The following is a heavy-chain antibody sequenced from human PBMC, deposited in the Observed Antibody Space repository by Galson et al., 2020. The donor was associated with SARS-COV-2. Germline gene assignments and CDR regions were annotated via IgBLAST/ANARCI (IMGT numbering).Heavy chain of an antibody. Sequence: ETSETLSLTCTVSGASITNHYWTLIRQPPGKGLEWIGYIFYSGDTNYNPSLKSRVTILLDTSRSQYSLKLSSVTAADTAIYYCARGHLAVDFWGQGTLVTVSS. CDR3: ARGHLAVDF. CDR1: GASITNHY. CDR2: IFYSGDT. J-gene: IGHJ4*02. V-gene: IGHV4-59*11.